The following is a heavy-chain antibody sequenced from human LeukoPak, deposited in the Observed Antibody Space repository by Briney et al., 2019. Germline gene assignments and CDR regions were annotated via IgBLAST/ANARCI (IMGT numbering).Heavy chain of an antibody. V-gene: IGHV4-39*01. D-gene: IGHD3-3*01. Sequence: SETLSLTCTVSGGSISSSSYYWGWSRPPPGKGLEWSGSIYYSGSTYYNPSLKSRVTISVDTSKNQFSLKLSSVTAVDMAVYYCAGQYYDFWSGYRTFDYWGQGTQVTVSS. CDR2: IYYSGST. J-gene: IGHJ4*02. CDR3: AGQYYDFWSGYRTFDY. CDR1: GGSISSSSYY.